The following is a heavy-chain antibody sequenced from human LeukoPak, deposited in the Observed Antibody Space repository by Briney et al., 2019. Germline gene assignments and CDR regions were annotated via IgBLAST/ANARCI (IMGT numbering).Heavy chain of an antibody. CDR3: AISGGVLRFLEWLLLDY. Sequence: SVEVSCKASGGTFSSYAISWVRQAPGQGLEWMGGIIPIFGTANYAQKFQGRVTITTDESTSTAYMELSSLRSEDTAVYYCAISGGVLRFLEWLLLDYWGQGTLVTVSS. CDR2: IIPIFGTA. D-gene: IGHD3-3*01. CDR1: GGTFSSYA. J-gene: IGHJ4*02. V-gene: IGHV1-69*05.